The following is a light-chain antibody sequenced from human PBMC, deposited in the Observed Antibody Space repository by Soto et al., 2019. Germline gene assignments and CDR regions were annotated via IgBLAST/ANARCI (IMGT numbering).Light chain of an antibody. CDR3: QQSYTTPYT. Sequence: DIQMTQSPSSLSVSVGDRVTITCRASQSISSFLHWFQQKPGKATKLLIYASFNLQSGAPSRFSGSGSGTDFTLTITSLQPEDFATYYCQQSYTTPYTFGQGTKLEI. CDR2: ASF. CDR1: QSISSF. V-gene: IGKV1-39*01. J-gene: IGKJ2*01.